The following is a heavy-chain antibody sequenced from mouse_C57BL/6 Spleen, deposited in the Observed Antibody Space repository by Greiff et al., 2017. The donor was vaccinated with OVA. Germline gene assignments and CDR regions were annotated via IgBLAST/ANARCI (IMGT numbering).Heavy chain of an antibody. CDR3: ARTYYGYDGFDY. D-gene: IGHD2-9*01. Sequence: EVQLQQSGPELVKPGASVKISCKASGYTFTDYYMNWVKQSHGKSLEWIGDINPNNGGTSYNQKFKGKATLTVDKSSSTAYMELRSLTSEDSAVYYCARTYYGYDGFDYWGQGTTLTVSS. V-gene: IGHV1-26*01. CDR2: INPNNGGT. CDR1: GYTFTDYY. J-gene: IGHJ2*01.